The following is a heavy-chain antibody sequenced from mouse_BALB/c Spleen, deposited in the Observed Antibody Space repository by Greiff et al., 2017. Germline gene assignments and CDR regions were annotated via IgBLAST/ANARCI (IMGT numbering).Heavy chain of an antibody. CDR1: GFSLTSYG. J-gene: IGHJ1*01. D-gene: IGHD1-1*01. CDR3: AKKEIYYYGSSPFYYFDV. Sequence: QVQLQQSGPSLVQPSQSLSITCTVSGFSLTSYGVHWVRQSPGKGLEWLGVIWRGGSTDYNAAFMSRLSITKDNSKSQVFFKMNSLQADDTAIYYCAKKEIYYYGSSPFYYFDVWGAGTTVTVSS. CDR2: IWRGGST. V-gene: IGHV2-5-1*01.